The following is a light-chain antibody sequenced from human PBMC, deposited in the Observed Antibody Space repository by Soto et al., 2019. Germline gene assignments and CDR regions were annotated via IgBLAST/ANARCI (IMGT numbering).Light chain of an antibody. J-gene: IGKJ1*01. Sequence: EIVLTQSPGTLSLFPGERATLSCRASQSVSSVYLAWYQQKPGQAPRLLIYGASRRATGIPDRFSGSGSGIDFTLTISRLEPEDFAVYYCQQYGTSRRTFGQGTKVDI. CDR3: QQYGTSRRT. V-gene: IGKV3-20*01. CDR1: QSVSSVY. CDR2: GAS.